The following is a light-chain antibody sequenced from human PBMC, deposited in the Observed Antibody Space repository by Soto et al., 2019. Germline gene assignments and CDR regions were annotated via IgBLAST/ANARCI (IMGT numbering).Light chain of an antibody. Sequence: QSVLTQPASLSGAPGQSITVSCTGTSSDVGGYDYVSWYQQHPGNAPKLLISDVTNRPSGVSNRFPGSKSGNTASLTISGLQTEDEADYYCTSYTSSSTYVFGTGTKVTVL. V-gene: IGLV2-14*01. CDR2: DVT. CDR3: TSYTSSSTYV. CDR1: SSDVGGYDY. J-gene: IGLJ1*01.